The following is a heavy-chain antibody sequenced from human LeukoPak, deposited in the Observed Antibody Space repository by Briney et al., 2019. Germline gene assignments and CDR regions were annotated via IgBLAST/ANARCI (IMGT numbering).Heavy chain of an antibody. Sequence: GGSLRLSCAASGFTFSSYWMSWVRQAPGKGLEWVSAISGSGGSTYYADSVKGRFTISRDNSKNTLYLQMNSLRAEDTAVYYCAKRLGYSSSWYLDYWGQGTLVTVSS. D-gene: IGHD6-13*01. V-gene: IGHV3-23*01. CDR2: ISGSGGST. J-gene: IGHJ4*02. CDR3: AKRLGYSSSWYLDY. CDR1: GFTFSSYW.